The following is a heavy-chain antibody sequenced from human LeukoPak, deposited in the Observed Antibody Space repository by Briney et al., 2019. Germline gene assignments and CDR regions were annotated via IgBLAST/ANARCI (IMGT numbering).Heavy chain of an antibody. CDR3: ARDMWGTCDY. J-gene: IGHJ4*02. D-gene: IGHD1-14*01. CDR2: VNPDGTST. CDR1: GFTFSDYL. V-gene: IGHV3-74*01. Sequence: PGGSLRLSCAAPGFTFSDYLMHWVRQAPGKGPAWVSRVNPDGTSTSYADSVKGRFTISRDNAKNTLYLQISSVRAEDTAVYYCARDMWGTCDYWGQGTLVTVSS.